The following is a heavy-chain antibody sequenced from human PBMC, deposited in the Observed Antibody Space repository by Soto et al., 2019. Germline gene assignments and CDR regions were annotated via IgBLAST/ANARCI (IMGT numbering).Heavy chain of an antibody. J-gene: IGHJ4*02. D-gene: IGHD6-13*01. CDR3: ARDHLTMLAAGSVFDY. CDR2: ISAYNGNT. Sequence: QVQLVQSGAEVKKPGASVKVSCKASGYTFTSYGISWVRQATGQGLEWMGWISAYNGNTNYAQKLQGRVTMTTDTSTSTAYMELRSLRSDDTAVYYCARDHLTMLAAGSVFDYWGQGTLVSVSS. V-gene: IGHV1-18*01. CDR1: GYTFTSYG.